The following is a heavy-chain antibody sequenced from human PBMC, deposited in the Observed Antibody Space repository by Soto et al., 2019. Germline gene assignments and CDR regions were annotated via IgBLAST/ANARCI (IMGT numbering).Heavy chain of an antibody. CDR3: ASWKPDYDILTGYYSEDYYYYMDV. V-gene: IGHV4-59*01. CDR2: IYYSGST. Sequence: TETLSLTCTVSGGSISSYYWSWIRQPPGKGLEWIGYIYYSGSTNYNPSLKSRVTISVDTSKNQFSLKLSSVTAADTAVYYCASWKPDYDILTGYYSEDYYYYMDVWGKGTTVTVSS. D-gene: IGHD3-9*01. CDR1: GGSISSYY. J-gene: IGHJ6*03.